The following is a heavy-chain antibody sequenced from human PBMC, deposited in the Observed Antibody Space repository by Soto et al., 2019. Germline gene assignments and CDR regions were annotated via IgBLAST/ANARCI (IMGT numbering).Heavy chain of an antibody. CDR3: ARGYGDYDYAFDI. CDR1: GGFISSSSYY. J-gene: IGHJ3*02. D-gene: IGHD4-17*01. V-gene: IGHV4-39*01. Sequence: SETLSLTCTVSGGFISSSSYYWGWIRQPPGKGLEWIGSIYYSGSTYYNPSLKSRVTISVDTSKNQFSLKLSSVTAADTAVYYCARGYGDYDYAFDIWGQGTMVTVSS. CDR2: IYYSGST.